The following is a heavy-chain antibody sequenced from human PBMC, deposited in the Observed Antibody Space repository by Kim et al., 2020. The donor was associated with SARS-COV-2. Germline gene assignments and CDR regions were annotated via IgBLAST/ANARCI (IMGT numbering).Heavy chain of an antibody. Sequence: GRVTITRDTAASTAYMELSSLRSEDTAVYYCARAKSMVRGVRLAGYFFDYWGQGTLVTVSS. V-gene: IGHV1-3*01. D-gene: IGHD3-10*01. CDR3: ARAKSMVRGVRLAGYFFDY. J-gene: IGHJ4*02.